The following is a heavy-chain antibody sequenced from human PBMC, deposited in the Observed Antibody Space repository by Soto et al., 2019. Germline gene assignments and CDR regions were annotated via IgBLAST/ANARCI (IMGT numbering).Heavy chain of an antibody. Sequence: QVQLQQWGAGLLKPSETLSLTCAVYGGSFSGYYWSWIRQPPGKGLEWIGEINHSGSTNYNPSLKSRVTISVDTSKNQFSLKLSSVTAADTAVYYCARGLERSSGWYVKPRPFPDYWGQGTLITVSS. CDR2: INHSGST. CDR1: GGSFSGYY. J-gene: IGHJ4*02. CDR3: ARGLERSSGWYVKPRPFPDY. D-gene: IGHD6-19*01. V-gene: IGHV4-34*01.